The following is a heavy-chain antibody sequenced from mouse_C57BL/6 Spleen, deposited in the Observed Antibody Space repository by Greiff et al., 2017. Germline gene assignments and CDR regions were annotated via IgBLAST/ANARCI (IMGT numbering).Heavy chain of an antibody. CDR1: GYTFTSYW. CDR3: ARSGISEMDY. Sequence: VKLMESGAELAKPGASVTLSCKASGYTFTSYWMHWVKQRPGQGLEWIGYINPSSGYNKYNQKFKDQATLTAEKSSSTAYMQLSSLTYEDSAVYYCARSGISEMDYWGQGTSVTVSS. V-gene: IGHV1-7*01. J-gene: IGHJ4*01. D-gene: IGHD1-1*01. CDR2: INPSSGYN.